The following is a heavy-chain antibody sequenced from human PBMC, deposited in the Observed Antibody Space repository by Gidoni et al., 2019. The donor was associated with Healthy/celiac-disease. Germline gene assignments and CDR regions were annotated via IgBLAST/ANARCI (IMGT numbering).Heavy chain of an antibody. Sequence: QVQLVESGGGLVQPGRSLRLSCAASGFTFSSYGMHWVRQAPGKGLEWVAVIWYDGSNKYYADSVKGRFTISRDNSKNTLYLQMNSLRAEDTAVYYCARDWDYYYMDVWGKGTTVTVSS. CDR3: ARDWDYYYMDV. D-gene: IGHD3-16*01. V-gene: IGHV3-33*01. CDR2: IWYDGSNK. CDR1: GFTFSSYG. J-gene: IGHJ6*03.